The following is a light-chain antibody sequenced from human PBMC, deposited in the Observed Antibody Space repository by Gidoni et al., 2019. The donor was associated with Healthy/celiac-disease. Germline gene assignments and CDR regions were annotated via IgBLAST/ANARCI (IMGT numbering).Light chain of an antibody. J-gene: IGKJ3*01. CDR3: QQYYSTPN. CDR2: WAS. Sequence: DIVMTQSPDSLAVSLGESATINCKSSQSVLYSSNNKNYLAWYQQKPGQPPKLLIYWASTRESGVPDRFSGSGSGTDFTLTISSLQAEDVAVYYCQQYYSTPNFGPGTKVDIK. V-gene: IGKV4-1*01. CDR1: QSVLYSSNNKNY.